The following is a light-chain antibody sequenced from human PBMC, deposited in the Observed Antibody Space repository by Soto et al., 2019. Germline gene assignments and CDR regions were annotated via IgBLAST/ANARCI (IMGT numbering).Light chain of an antibody. CDR1: SSNIGTNY. CDR3: AAWDDSLSGPL. CDR2: SND. J-gene: IGLJ2*01. V-gene: IGLV1-47*01. Sequence: QSVLTQSPSASGTPGQRVIISCSGTSSNIGTNYVYWYQQLPVTAPKVLIYSNDKRPSGVPNRFSGSKSGTSASLAISGLRSEDEADYYCAAWDDSLSGPLFGGGTKLTVL.